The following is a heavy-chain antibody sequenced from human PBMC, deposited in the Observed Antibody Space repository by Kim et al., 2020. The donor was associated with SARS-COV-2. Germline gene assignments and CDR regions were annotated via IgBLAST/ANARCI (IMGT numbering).Heavy chain of an antibody. CDR3: ARFEGYYYYGMDV. Sequence: ASVKVSYKASGYTFTSYAMHWVRQAPGQRLEWMGWINAGNGNTKYSQKFQGRVTITRYTSASTAYMELSSLRSEDTAVYYCARFEGYYYYGMDVWGQGTTVTVSS. CDR2: INAGNGNT. V-gene: IGHV1-3*01. J-gene: IGHJ6*02. D-gene: IGHD3-10*01. CDR1: GYTFTSYA.